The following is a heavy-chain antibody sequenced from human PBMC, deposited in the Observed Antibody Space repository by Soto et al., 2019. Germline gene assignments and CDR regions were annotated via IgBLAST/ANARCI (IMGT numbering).Heavy chain of an antibody. CDR1: GYIFTSYG. V-gene: IGHV1-18*01. Sequence: QAHLVQSGPEVKKPGASVKVSCKGSGYIFTSYGIAWVRQAPGQGLEWMGWISAHNGKTEYAQKFQGRVTVTRDTSTSTAYLELRSRRADDTAVYYCARGRYGDYWGQGALVTVSS. CDR2: ISAHNGKT. CDR3: ARGRYGDY. D-gene: IGHD4-17*01. J-gene: IGHJ4*02.